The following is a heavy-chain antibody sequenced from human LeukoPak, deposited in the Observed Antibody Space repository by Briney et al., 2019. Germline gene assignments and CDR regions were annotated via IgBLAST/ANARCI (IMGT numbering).Heavy chain of an antibody. CDR1: GFTFSSYS. V-gene: IGHV3-21*01. D-gene: IGHD3-3*01. CDR2: ISSSSSYI. Sequence: GGSLGLSCAASGFTFSSYSMNWVRQAPGKGLEWVSSISSSSSYIYYADSVKGRFTISRDNAKNSLYLQMNSLRAEDTAVYYCARDKGYVTIFGVVFADWFDPWGQGTLVTVSS. CDR3: ARDKGYVTIFGVVFADWFDP. J-gene: IGHJ5*02.